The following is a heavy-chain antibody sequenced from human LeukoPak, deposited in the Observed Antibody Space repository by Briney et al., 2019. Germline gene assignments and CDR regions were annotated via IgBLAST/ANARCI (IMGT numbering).Heavy chain of an antibody. CDR2: ISSSGSTI. D-gene: IGHD1-26*01. CDR1: GFTFSSYE. V-gene: IGHV3-48*03. Sequence: GSLRLSCAASGFTFSSYEMNWVRQAPGKGLEWVSYISSSGSTIYYADSVKGRFTISRDNAKNSLYLQMNSLRAEDTAVYYCARDRESGSCLFDYWGQGTLVTVSS. J-gene: IGHJ4*02. CDR3: ARDRESGSCLFDY.